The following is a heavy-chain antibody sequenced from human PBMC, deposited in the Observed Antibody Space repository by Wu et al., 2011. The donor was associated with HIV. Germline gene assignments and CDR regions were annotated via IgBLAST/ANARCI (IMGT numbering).Heavy chain of an antibody. Sequence: QVQLVQSGAEGKKPGASVKVSCRASGYTLTDYYMHWVRQAPGQGLEWMGIIDPSNGNTNYAQKFQGRVIMTRDTSINTGYMELSRLTSDDTAVYYCARSRTDYGGRYLDYWGQGTLLTVSS. CDR2: IDPSNGNT. V-gene: IGHV1-2*02. CDR1: GYTLTDYY. CDR3: ARSRTDYGGRYLDY. D-gene: IGHD4-23*01. J-gene: IGHJ4*02.